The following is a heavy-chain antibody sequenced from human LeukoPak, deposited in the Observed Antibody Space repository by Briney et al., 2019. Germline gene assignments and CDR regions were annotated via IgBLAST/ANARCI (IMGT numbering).Heavy chain of an antibody. Sequence: GESLKISCKGSGYSFSTYWIGWVRQMPGKGLEWMGIIYPGDSDTRYSPSFQGQVTISADKSISTAYLQWSGLKASDTAMYYCARQEGNYYGSGSYWYMDVWGKGTTVTISS. J-gene: IGHJ6*03. CDR3: ARQEGNYYGSGSYWYMDV. CDR2: IYPGDSDT. V-gene: IGHV5-51*01. D-gene: IGHD3-10*01. CDR1: GYSFSTYW.